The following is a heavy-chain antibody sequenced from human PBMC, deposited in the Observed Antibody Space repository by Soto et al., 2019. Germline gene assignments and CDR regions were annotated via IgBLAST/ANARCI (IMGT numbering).Heavy chain of an antibody. J-gene: IGHJ6*02. Sequence: QEQLQESGPGLVKPSQTISLTCTGYGGSISSDRYFWSWVRQHPGKGLEWIAYILNGGSTYFNPSLKSRVTISVDTSKSQFSLNLSSVTAADTAVYYCARGHTTFGFYYYGLDVWGQGTTVIVSS. V-gene: IGHV4-31*03. D-gene: IGHD3-10*01. CDR1: GGSISSDRYF. CDR3: ARGHTTFGFYYYGLDV. CDR2: ILNGGST.